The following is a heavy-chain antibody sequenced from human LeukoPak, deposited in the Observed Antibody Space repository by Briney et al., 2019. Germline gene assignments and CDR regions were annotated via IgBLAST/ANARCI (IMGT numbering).Heavy chain of an antibody. CDR1: GGSISSSTYY. CDR2: IYYGGST. Sequence: SETLSLTCTVSGGSISSSTYYWGWIRQPPGKGLEWIGSIYYGGSTYYNPSLKSRVTISVDTSKNQFSLKLSSVTAADTAVYYCARRVAARHDAFDIWGQGTMVTVSS. CDR3: ARRVAARHDAFDI. D-gene: IGHD6-6*01. J-gene: IGHJ3*02. V-gene: IGHV4-39*01.